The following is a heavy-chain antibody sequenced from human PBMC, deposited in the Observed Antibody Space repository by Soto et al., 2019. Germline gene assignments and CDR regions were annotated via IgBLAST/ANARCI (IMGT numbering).Heavy chain of an antibody. CDR3: AKDPSGSYYAGYYFDY. CDR2: ISYDGTNK. Sequence: GGSLRLSCAAFGFTFSSYGMHWVRQAPGKGLEWVAGISYDGTNKHYPDSMKGRFTISRDNSKNTVYLEKNSLRPEDTAVYYCAKDPSGSYYAGYYFDYWGQGILVTVSS. CDR1: GFTFSSYG. V-gene: IGHV3-30*18. D-gene: IGHD1-26*01. J-gene: IGHJ4*02.